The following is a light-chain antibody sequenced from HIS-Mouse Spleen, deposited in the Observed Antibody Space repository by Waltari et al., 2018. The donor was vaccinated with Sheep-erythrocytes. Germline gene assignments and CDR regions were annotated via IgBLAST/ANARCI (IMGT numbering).Light chain of an antibody. J-gene: IGLJ1*01. Sequence: QSVLTQPPSVSAAPGQKVTISCSGSSSNIGNNYVSWYQQLPGTAPKLLIYDNHKRTSGIPDRFSGSKSGTSATLGITGLQTGDEADYYCGTWDSSLSALFVFGTGTKVTVL. CDR1: SSNIGNNY. CDR2: DNH. V-gene: IGLV1-51*01. CDR3: GTWDSSLSALFV.